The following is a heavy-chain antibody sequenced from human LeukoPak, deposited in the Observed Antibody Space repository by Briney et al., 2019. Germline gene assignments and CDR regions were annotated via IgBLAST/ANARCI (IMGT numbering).Heavy chain of an antibody. J-gene: IGHJ3*02. CDR3: ASHMTTVTTEHAFDI. Sequence: SETLSLTCTVSGGSISSSSYYWGWIRQPPGKGLEWIGSIYYSGSTYYNPSLKSRVTISVDTSKNQFSLKLSSVTAADTAVYYCASHMTTVTTEHAFDIWGQGTMVTVSS. D-gene: IGHD4-17*01. CDR2: IYYSGST. V-gene: IGHV4-39*07. CDR1: GGSISSSSYY.